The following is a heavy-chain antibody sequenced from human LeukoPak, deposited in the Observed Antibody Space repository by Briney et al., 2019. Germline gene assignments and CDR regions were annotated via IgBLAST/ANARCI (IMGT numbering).Heavy chain of an antibody. CDR2: ISYSGGT. CDR3: ARGKDYFDY. V-gene: IGHV4-59*01. J-gene: IGHJ4*02. Sequence: PSETLSLTCTVSGGSISGYSCSLIRQPPGKGLEWIGFISYSGGTNYNPSLKSRVTMSVDTTKNQFSLKLSSVTAADTAVYYCARGKDYFDYWGQGTLVTVSS. CDR1: GGSISGYS.